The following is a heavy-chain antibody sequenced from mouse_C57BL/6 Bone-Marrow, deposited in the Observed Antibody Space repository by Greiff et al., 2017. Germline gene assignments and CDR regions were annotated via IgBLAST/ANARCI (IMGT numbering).Heavy chain of an antibody. Sequence: QVQLQQSGAELVRPGTSVKVSCKASGYAFTNYLIEWVKQRPGQGLEWIGVINPGSGGTNYNEKFKGKATLTADKSSSTAYMQLSSLTSEDSAVYFGAGWGGGGYFDSGGQGPTPTVS. D-gene: IGHD1-1*02. CDR1: GYAFTNYL. V-gene: IGHV1-54*01. CDR2: INPGSGGT. J-gene: IGHJ2*01. CDR3: AGWGGGGYFDS.